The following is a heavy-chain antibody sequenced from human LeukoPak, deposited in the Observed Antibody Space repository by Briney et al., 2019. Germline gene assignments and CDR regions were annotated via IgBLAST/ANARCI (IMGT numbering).Heavy chain of an antibody. CDR1: GFTFTTYW. CDR2: ISYDGSNK. Sequence: GGSLRLSCAASGFTFTTYWMHWVRQVPGKGLEWVAVISYDGSNKYYADSVKGRFTISRDNAKNSLFLQMNSLRAEDTAVYYCARLPAYCSSISCYYDYWGQGTLVTVSS. J-gene: IGHJ4*02. V-gene: IGHV3-30-3*01. D-gene: IGHD2-2*01. CDR3: ARLPAYCSSISCYYDY.